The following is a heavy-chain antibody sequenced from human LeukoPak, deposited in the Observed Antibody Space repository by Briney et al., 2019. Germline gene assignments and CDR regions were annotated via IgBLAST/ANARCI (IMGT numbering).Heavy chain of an antibody. CDR1: GLTFSDCY. Sequence: PGGSVRLSCAASGLTFSDCYMTWIRQTPGKGLEWVSYISNAGDLIYYADSVKGRFTVSRDNAKNSLYLQMNRLRAEDTAVYYCARAHYYLDSSGYPSYYGMDVWGQGTTVIVSS. CDR3: ARAHYYLDSSGYPSYYGMDV. J-gene: IGHJ6*02. V-gene: IGHV3-11*01. D-gene: IGHD3-22*01. CDR2: ISNAGDLI.